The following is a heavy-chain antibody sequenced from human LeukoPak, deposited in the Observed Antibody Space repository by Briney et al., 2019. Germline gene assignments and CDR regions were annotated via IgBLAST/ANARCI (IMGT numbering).Heavy chain of an antibody. Sequence: RAGGSLRLSCAASGFTFDDYGMSWVRQAPGKGLEWVSGINWNGGSTGYADSVKGRLTISRDNAKNSLYLQMNSLRAEDTAVYYCAREGFVTNIYLSYYYGSGSPPFDYWGQGTLVTVSS. V-gene: IGHV3-20*04. CDR2: INWNGGST. CDR1: GFTFDDYG. J-gene: IGHJ4*02. D-gene: IGHD3-10*01. CDR3: AREGFVTNIYLSYYYGSGSPPFDY.